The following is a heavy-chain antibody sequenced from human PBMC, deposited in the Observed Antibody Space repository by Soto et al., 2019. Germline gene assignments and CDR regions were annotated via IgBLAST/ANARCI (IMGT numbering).Heavy chain of an antibody. Sequence: PGGSLRLSCAASGFTFSSYAMHWVRQAPGKGLEWVAVISYDGSNKYYADSVKGRFTISRDNSKNTLYLQMNSLRAEDTAVYYCARVRSLELESYFDYWGQGTLVTVSS. CDR2: ISYDGSNK. CDR3: ARVRSLELESYFDY. D-gene: IGHD1-7*01. J-gene: IGHJ4*02. V-gene: IGHV3-30-3*01. CDR1: GFTFSSYA.